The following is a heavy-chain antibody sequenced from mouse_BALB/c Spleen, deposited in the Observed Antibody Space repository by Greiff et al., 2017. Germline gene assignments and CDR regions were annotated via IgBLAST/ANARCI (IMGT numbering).Heavy chain of an antibody. V-gene: IGHV14-3*02. CDR3: ARYSYGSSYCFDY. D-gene: IGHD1-1*01. J-gene: IGHJ2*01. Sequence: VQLQQSGAELVKPGASVKLSCTASGFNIKDTYMHWVKQRPEQGLEWIGRIDPANGNTKYDPKFQGKATITADKSSRTAYMQLSSLTSEDSAVYYCARYSYGSSYCFDYWGQGTTLTVSS. CDR2: IDPANGNT. CDR1: GFNIKDTY.